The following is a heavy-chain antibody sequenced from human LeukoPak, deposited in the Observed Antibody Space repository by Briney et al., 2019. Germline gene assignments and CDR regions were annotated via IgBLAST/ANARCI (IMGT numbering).Heavy chain of an antibody. CDR2: IIQDGNQN. V-gene: IGHV3-7*01. Sequence: PGGSLRLSCAVSGFNIRDHWMTWVRQAPGKGLEWVANIIQDGNQNYYADSVKGRFTISRDNPKNSLYLQLNSLRAEDSAVYFCARHFALYSQALDYWGQGALVTVSS. CDR1: GFNIRDHW. J-gene: IGHJ4*02. D-gene: IGHD5-18*01. CDR3: ARHFALYSQALDY.